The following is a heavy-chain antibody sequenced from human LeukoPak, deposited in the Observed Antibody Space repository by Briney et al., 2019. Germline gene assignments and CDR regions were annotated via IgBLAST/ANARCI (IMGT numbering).Heavy chain of an antibody. V-gene: IGHV4-59*12. CDR3: AKSNGYGLVDI. CDR1: GGSISSYY. J-gene: IGHJ3*02. Sequence: SETLSLTCSVSGGSISSYYWSWIRQPPGKGLEWIGNIFYSGSTYYSPSLRSRVTISLDTSRNQFSLKLNSVTAADTAVYYCAKSNGYGLVDIWGQGTMVTVSS. CDR2: IFYSGST. D-gene: IGHD3-10*01.